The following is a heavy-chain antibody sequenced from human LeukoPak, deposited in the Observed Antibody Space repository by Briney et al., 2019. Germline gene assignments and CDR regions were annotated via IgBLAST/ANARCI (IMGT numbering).Heavy chain of an antibody. CDR2: INPNSGGT. CDR3: ARDLSVYYYDSSGYYSGFDP. CDR1: GYTFTGYY. V-gene: IGHV1-2*06. Sequence: ASVKVSCKASGYTFTGYYMHWVRQAPGQGLEWMGRINPNSGGTNYAQKFQGTVTMTRDTSISTAYMELSRLRSDDTAVYYCARDLSVYYYDSSGYYSGFDPWGQGTLVTVSS. D-gene: IGHD3-22*01. J-gene: IGHJ5*02.